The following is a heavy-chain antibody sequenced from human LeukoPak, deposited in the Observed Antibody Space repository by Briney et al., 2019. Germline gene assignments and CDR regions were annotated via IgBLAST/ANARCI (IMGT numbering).Heavy chain of an antibody. D-gene: IGHD3-10*02. J-gene: IGHJ6*04. CDR1: GFTFSSSA. CDR3: AEIGITMIGGV. V-gene: IGHV3-30*04. Sequence: GGTLRLSCAASGFTFSSSAMHWVRQAPGKGLEWVAVISNDGRKKYYADCVKGRFTISRDNAKNSLYLQMNSLRAEDTAVYYCAEIGITMIGGVWGKGTTVTISS. CDR2: ISNDGRKK.